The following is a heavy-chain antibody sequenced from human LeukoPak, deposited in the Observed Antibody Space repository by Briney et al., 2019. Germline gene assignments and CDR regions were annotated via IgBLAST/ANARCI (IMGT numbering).Heavy chain of an antibody. CDR3: ARALQWLATDAFDI. D-gene: IGHD6-19*01. Sequence: PGGSLRLSCAASGFTFSSYWMNWVRQAPGKGLEWVANIKQDGSEKYYVDSVKGRFTISRDNAKNSLYLQMNSLRVDDTAMYYCARALQWLATDAFDIWGQGTMVTVSS. CDR2: IKQDGSEK. J-gene: IGHJ3*02. V-gene: IGHV3-7*01. CDR1: GFTFSSYW.